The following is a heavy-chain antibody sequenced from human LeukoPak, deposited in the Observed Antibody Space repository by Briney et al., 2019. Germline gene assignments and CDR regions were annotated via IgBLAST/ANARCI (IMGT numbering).Heavy chain of an antibody. Sequence: ASVKLSCKASGYTFTSYGINWVRQATGQGLEWVGWMNPNSGNTGYAQKFQGRVTMTRNTSISTAYMELSSLRSEDTAVYYCARGPPLSLLWFGEINDAFDIWGRGTMVTVSS. D-gene: IGHD3-10*01. CDR2: MNPNSGNT. CDR3: ARGPPLSLLWFGEINDAFDI. J-gene: IGHJ3*02. CDR1: GYTFTSYG. V-gene: IGHV1-8*01.